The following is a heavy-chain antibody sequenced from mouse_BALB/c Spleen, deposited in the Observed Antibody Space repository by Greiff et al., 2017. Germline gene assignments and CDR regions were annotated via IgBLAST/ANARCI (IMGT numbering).Heavy chain of an antibody. V-gene: IGHV1S41*01. Sequence: DLVKPGASVKLSCKASGYTFTSYWINWIKQRPGQGLEWIGRIAPGSGSTYHNEMFKGKATLTVDTSSSTAYIQLSSLSSEDSAVYFCARGGNYGSYAMDYWGQGTSVTVSS. CDR3: ARGGNYGSYAMDY. CDR1: GYTFTSYW. D-gene: IGHD2-1*01. J-gene: IGHJ4*01. CDR2: IAPGSGST.